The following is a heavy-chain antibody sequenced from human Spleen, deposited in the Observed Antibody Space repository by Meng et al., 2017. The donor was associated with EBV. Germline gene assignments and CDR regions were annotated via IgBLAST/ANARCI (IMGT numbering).Heavy chain of an antibody. V-gene: IGHV2-5*02. CDR1: GFSITTSGVG. D-gene: IGHD3-10*01. J-gene: IGHJ5*02. CDR3: ALAYYFDSGSDYNVWFDP. CDR2: IYWDDDK. Sequence: QITLKESGPTLVKPTQTLTLTCTFSGFSITTSGVGVGWIRQPPEKAPEWLALIYWDDDKRYRPSLKSRLTISKDTSKNQVVLTMTNMDPVDTGTYYCALAYYFDSGSDYNVWFDPWGQGTLVTVSS.